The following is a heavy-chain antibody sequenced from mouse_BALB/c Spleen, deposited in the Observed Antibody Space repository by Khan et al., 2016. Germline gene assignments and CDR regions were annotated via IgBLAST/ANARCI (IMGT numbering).Heavy chain of an antibody. J-gene: IGHJ4*01. CDR3: ARAWYSMDY. CDR2: ILPGSGNS. CDR1: GYTFNNYW. V-gene: IGHV1-9*01. Sequence: VQLQQSGAELMKPGASVKISCKATGYTFNNYWIEWVKQRPGHGLEWIGDILPGSGNSNYNENLKGKATFTADTSSNTAYMQLSSLTSEVSVVYYCARAWYSMDYWGQGTSVTVSS.